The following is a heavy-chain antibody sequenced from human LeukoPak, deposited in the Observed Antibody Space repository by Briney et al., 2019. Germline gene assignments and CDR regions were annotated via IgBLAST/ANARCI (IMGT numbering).Heavy chain of an antibody. Sequence: GGSLRLSCAASGFTFSSDAMHWVRQAPGKGLEYVSAISSNGGTTHYGNSVKGRFTISRDKAKSTLYLQMNSLRVEDTAVYYCARSANYFDTSGQDYWGQGTLVTVSS. CDR2: ISSNGGTT. J-gene: IGHJ4*02. CDR1: GFTFSSDA. V-gene: IGHV3-64*01. CDR3: ARSANYFDTSGQDY. D-gene: IGHD3-22*01.